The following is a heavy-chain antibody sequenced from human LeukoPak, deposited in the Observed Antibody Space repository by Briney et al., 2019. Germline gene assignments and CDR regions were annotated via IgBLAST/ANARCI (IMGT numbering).Heavy chain of an antibody. D-gene: IGHD6-19*01. CDR1: GGTFSSYA. J-gene: IGHJ4*02. Sequence: ASVKVSCKASGGTFSSYAISWVRQAPGQGLEWTGGIIPIFGTANYAQKFQGRVTITADESTSTAYMELSSLRSEDTAVYYCARDVPREGEQWLPLDYWGQGTLVTVSS. CDR2: IIPIFGTA. CDR3: ARDVPREGEQWLPLDY. V-gene: IGHV1-69*13.